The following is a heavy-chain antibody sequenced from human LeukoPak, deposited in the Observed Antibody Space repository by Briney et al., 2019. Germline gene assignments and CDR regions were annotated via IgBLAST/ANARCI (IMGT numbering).Heavy chain of an antibody. J-gene: IGHJ4*02. D-gene: IGHD3-22*01. CDR1: GFTFSSYE. CDR2: ISSSGSTI. Sequence: PGGSLRLSCAASGFTFSSYEMNWVRQAPGKGLEWVSYISSSGSTIYYADSVKGRFTISRDNAKNSLYLQMNSLRAEDTAVYYCARENSNYYDSSGYYLAFDYWGQGTLVTVSS. V-gene: IGHV3-48*03. CDR3: ARENSNYYDSSGYYLAFDY.